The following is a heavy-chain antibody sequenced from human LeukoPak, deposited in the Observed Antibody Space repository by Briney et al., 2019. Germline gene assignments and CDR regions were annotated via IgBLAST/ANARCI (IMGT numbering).Heavy chain of an antibody. CDR3: SREDY. CDR2: INFNSGAT. J-gene: IGHJ4*02. Sequence: ASVKVSCKASEHTFTGYYLHWVLQAPGQGLEWMGWINFNSGATNYAQKFQGRVTMTRDTSITTAYMELSSLGFDDTAIYYCSREDYWGQGTPVTVSS. CDR1: EHTFTGYY. V-gene: IGHV1-2*02.